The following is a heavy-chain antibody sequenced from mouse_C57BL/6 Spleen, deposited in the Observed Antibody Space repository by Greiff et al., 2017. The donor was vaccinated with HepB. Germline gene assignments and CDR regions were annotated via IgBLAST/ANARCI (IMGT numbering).Heavy chain of an antibody. CDR1: GYTFTDYN. CDR2: INPNNGGT. V-gene: IGHV1-22*01. D-gene: IGHD1-1*01. CDR3: ATGDSRGGYAMDY. Sequence: EVQLQQSGPELVKPGASVKMSCKASGYTFTDYNMHWVKQSHGKSLEWIGYINPNNGGTSYNQKFKGKATLTVNKSSSTAYMELRSLTSEDSAVYYGATGDSRGGYAMDYWGQGTSVTVSS. J-gene: IGHJ4*01.